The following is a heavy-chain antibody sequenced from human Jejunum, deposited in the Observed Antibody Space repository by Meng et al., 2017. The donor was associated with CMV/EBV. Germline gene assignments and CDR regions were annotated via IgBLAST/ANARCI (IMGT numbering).Heavy chain of an antibody. V-gene: IGHV3-30-3*01. J-gene: IGHJ4*02. CDR3: TRGSLGPELRAGFDY. CDR2: ITYDGNTK. D-gene: IGHD1-14*01. Sequence: QVQLVESGGGMVQPGRSLRRTCTASGFTFSTYALHWVRQAPGQGLEWVAAITYDGNTKYYVDSVKGRFTISRDNSENTVYLQVNSLRAEDTAVYYCTRGSLGPELRAGFDYWGQGTLVTVSS. CDR1: GFTFSTYA.